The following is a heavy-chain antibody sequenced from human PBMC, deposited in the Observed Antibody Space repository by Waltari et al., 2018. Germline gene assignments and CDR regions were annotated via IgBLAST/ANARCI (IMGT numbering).Heavy chain of an antibody. Sequence: QLQLQESGSGLVKPSQTLSLTCAVSGGSISSGGYSWSWIRQPPGKGLEWIGYIYHSGSTYSNPSLKSRGTRSVDRSKNQFSLKLSSVTAADTAVYYCARVDHAAAAGNRDAFDIWGQGTMVTVSS. V-gene: IGHV4-30-2*01. CDR3: ARVDHAAAAGNRDAFDI. J-gene: IGHJ3*02. CDR1: GGSISSGGYS. D-gene: IGHD6-13*01. CDR2: IYHSGST.